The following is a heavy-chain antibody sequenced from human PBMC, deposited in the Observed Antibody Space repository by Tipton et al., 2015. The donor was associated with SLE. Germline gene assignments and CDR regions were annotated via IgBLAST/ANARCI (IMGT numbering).Heavy chain of an antibody. CDR3: ARGEAGHNYFDY. CDR2: IIPIFGTA. D-gene: IGHD2-21*01. V-gene: IGHV1-69*01. J-gene: IGHJ4*02. Sequence: QSGPEVKKPGSSVKVSCKASGGTFSSYAISWVRQAPGQGLEWMGGIIPIFGTANYAQKFQGRVTITADESTSTAYMELSSLGSEDTAVYYCARGEAGHNYFDYWGQGTLVTVSS. CDR1: GGTFSSYA.